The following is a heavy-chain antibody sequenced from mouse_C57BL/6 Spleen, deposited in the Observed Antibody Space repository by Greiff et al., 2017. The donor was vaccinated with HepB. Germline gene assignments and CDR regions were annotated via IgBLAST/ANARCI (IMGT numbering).Heavy chain of an antibody. V-gene: IGHV1-18*01. D-gene: IGHD1-1*01. J-gene: IGHJ1*03. CDR1: GYTFTDYN. CDR2: INPNNGGT. CDR3: ARGYYYGSRYGYFDV. Sequence: VQLQQSGPELVKPGASVKIPCKASGYTFTDYNMDWVKQSHGKSLEWIGDINPNNGGTIYNQKFKGKATLTVDKSSSTAYMELRSLTSEDTAVYYCARGYYYGSRYGYFDVWGTGTTVTVSS.